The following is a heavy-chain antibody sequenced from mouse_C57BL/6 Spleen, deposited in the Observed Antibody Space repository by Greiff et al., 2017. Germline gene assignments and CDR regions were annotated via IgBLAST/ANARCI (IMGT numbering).Heavy chain of an antibody. D-gene: IGHD6-1*01. J-gene: IGHJ4*01. V-gene: IGHV1-82*01. CDR1: GYAFSSSW. Sequence: VQLQESGPELVKPGASVKISCKASGYAFSSSWMNWVKQRPGKGLEWIGRIYPGDGDTNYNGKFKGKATLTADKSSSTAYMQLSSLTSEDSAVYFCARGQPNYYAMDYWGQGTSVTVSS. CDR3: ARGQPNYYAMDY. CDR2: IYPGDGDT.